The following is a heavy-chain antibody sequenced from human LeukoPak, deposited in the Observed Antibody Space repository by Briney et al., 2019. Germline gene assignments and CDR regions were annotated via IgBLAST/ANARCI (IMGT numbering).Heavy chain of an antibody. CDR1: GFTFSNYW. Sequence: GGCLRPSCAAAGFTFSNYWMHWVRQVPGKGLGWVSHINSDGRIINYADSVKGRFTISGDNAKNTLYLQMNSLRVEDTAVYYCARGRGWYFDLWGRGTLVTVSS. V-gene: IGHV3-74*01. J-gene: IGHJ2*01. CDR2: INSDGRII. D-gene: IGHD3-10*01. CDR3: ARGRGWYFDL.